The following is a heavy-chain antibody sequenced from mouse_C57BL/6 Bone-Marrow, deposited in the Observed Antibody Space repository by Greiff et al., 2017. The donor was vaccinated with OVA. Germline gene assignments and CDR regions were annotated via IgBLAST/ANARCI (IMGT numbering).Heavy chain of an antibody. CDR2: ISSGSSTI. V-gene: IGHV5-17*01. J-gene: IGHJ4*01. CDR3: ASLHAMDY. Sequence: EVKVEESGGGLVKPGGSLKLSCAASGFTFSDYGMHWVRQAPEKGLEWVAYISSGSSTIYYADTVKGRFTISRDNAKNTLFLQMTSLRSEDTAMYYCASLHAMDYWGQGTSVTVSS. CDR1: GFTFSDYG.